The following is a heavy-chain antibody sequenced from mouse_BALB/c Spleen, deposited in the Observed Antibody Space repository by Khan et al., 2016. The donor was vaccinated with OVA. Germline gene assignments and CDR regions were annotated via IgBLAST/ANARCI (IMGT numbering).Heavy chain of an antibody. Sequence: VQLQQSGPELVKPGASVKISCKASGYTFTDYSMDWVKQSHGKSLEWIGDITPNNGGTIYNQKFKGKATLTVDKSSSTAYMELRSLTSEDTAVYYCTRGGHGSPFDYWGQGTTLTVSS. V-gene: IGHV1-18*01. CDR1: GYTFTDYS. CDR3: TRGGHGSPFDY. D-gene: IGHD1-1*01. CDR2: ITPNNGGT. J-gene: IGHJ2*01.